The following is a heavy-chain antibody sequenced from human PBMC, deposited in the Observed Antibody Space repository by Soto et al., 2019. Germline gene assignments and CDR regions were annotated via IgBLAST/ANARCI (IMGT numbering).Heavy chain of an antibody. D-gene: IGHD6-6*01. CDR1: GGSISSGGYY. CDR2: IYYSGST. Sequence: SETLSLTCTFSGGSISSGGYYWSWIRQHPGKGLEWIGYIYYSGSTYYNPSLKSRVTISVDTSKNQFSLKLSSVTAADTAVYYCARDRSSSSNYYYGMDVWGQGTTVTVSS. V-gene: IGHV4-31*03. CDR3: ARDRSSSSNYYYGMDV. J-gene: IGHJ6*02.